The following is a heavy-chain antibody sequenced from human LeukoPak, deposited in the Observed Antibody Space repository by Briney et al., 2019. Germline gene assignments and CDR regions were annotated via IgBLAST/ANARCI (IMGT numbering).Heavy chain of an antibody. D-gene: IGHD6-13*01. J-gene: IGHJ6*03. V-gene: IGHV1-69*05. Sequence: ASVEVSCKASGGTFSSYAISWVRQAPGQGLEWMGGIIPIFGTANYAQKFQGRVTITTDESTSTAYMELSSLRSEDTAVYYCGRVTYSSSWEYYYYYYMDVWGKGTTVTVS. CDR3: GRVTYSSSWEYYYYYYMDV. CDR2: IIPIFGTA. CDR1: GGTFSSYA.